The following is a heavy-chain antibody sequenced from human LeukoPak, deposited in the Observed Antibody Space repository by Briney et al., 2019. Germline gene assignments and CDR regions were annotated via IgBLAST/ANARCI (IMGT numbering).Heavy chain of an antibody. D-gene: IGHD6-19*01. V-gene: IGHV4-59*01. CDR3: ARGGTNSGWYG. CDR2: IYYTGNT. J-gene: IGHJ4*02. CDR1: GGSISSYY. Sequence: PSETLSLTCTVSGGSISSYYWSWIRQPPGKGLEWIGYIYYTGNTNYNPSLKSRVTISVDTSKNQFSLKLSSVTTADTAVYFCARGGTNSGWYGWGQGTLVTVSS.